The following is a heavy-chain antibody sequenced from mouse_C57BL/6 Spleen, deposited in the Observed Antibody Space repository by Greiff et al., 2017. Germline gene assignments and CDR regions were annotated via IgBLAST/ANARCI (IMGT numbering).Heavy chain of an antibody. CDR2: INPNNGGT. Sequence: EVQVVESGPELVKPGASVKMSCKASGYTFTDYNMHWVKQSHGKSLEWIGYINPNNGGTSYNQKFKGKATLTVNKSSSTAYMELRSLASEDSAVYYCARKSNWDLYAMDYWGQGTSVTVSS. D-gene: IGHD4-1*01. V-gene: IGHV1-22*01. CDR1: GYTFTDYN. CDR3: ARKSNWDLYAMDY. J-gene: IGHJ4*01.